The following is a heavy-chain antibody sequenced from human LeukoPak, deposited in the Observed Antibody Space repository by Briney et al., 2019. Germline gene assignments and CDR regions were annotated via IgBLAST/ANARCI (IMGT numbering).Heavy chain of an antibody. V-gene: IGHV1-18*01. Sequence: GASVKVSCKASGYTFTSYGISWVRQAPGQGLERMGWISAYNGNTNYAQKLQGRVTMTTDTSTSTAYMELRSLRSDDTAVYYCARGKGGDIVVVPAAIPNWFDPWGQGTLVTVSS. D-gene: IGHD2-2*01. CDR1: GYTFTSYG. CDR3: ARGKGGDIVVVPAAIPNWFDP. J-gene: IGHJ5*02. CDR2: ISAYNGNT.